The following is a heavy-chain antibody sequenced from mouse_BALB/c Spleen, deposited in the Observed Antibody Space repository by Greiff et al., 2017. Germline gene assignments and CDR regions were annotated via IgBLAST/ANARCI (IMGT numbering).Heavy chain of an antibody. Sequence: EVKLVESGGGLVKPGGSLKLSCAASGFTFSSYAMSWVRQTPEKRLEWVATISSGGSYTYYPDSVKGRFTISRDNAKNTLYLQMSSLRSEDTAMYYCARQGGAMMTTNCFAYWGQGTLVTVSA. CDR1: GFTFSSYA. J-gene: IGHJ3*01. D-gene: IGHD2-4*01. CDR3: ARQGGAMMTTNCFAY. V-gene: IGHV5-9-3*01. CDR2: ISSGGSYT.